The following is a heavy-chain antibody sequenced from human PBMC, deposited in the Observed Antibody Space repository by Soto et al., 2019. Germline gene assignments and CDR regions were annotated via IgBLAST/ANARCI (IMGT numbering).Heavy chain of an antibody. D-gene: IGHD2-2*01. CDR3: ARRDCFSSSCYFKY. Sequence: GASVKVSCKASCYTFNSYGISLLRQAPGQGLEWMGIINPSGGSTSYAQNFQGRVAMTRDTSTSTVYMELSSLRSEDTAVYYCARRDCFSSSCYFKYWGQGTLVTVSS. V-gene: IGHV1-46*02. CDR1: CYTFNSYG. J-gene: IGHJ4*02. CDR2: INPSGGST.